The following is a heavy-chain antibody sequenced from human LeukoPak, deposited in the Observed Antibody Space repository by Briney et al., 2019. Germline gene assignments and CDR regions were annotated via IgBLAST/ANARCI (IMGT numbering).Heavy chain of an antibody. CDR1: GYTFTNYG. CDR2: VSAHNANT. J-gene: IGHJ4*02. Sequence: ASVKVSCKASGYTFTNYGITWVRQAPGQGLEWMGWVSAHNANTTYALKFQGRVTMTTDASTSTAYMELRSLRSDDTAVYFCARDYYDSSGRLDYWGQGTMVIVYS. CDR3: ARDYYDSSGRLDY. V-gene: IGHV1-18*01. D-gene: IGHD3-22*01.